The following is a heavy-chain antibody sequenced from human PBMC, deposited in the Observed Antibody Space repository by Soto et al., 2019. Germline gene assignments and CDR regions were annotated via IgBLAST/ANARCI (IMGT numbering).Heavy chain of an antibody. D-gene: IGHD2-2*01. CDR3: EKGNRLSPAVYLES. CDR1: GFTISSYG. J-gene: IGHJ4*02. Sequence: QVQLVESGGGVVQPGRSLRLSCAASGFTISSYGMYWVRQAPGKRLEWVAALSPDGSNKYNADSVKGAVTISRYHSRSTLYLYINSLKAKVTAVYYCEKGNRLSPAVYLESWGQGTLVTVSS. V-gene: IGHV3-30*18. CDR2: LSPDGSNK.